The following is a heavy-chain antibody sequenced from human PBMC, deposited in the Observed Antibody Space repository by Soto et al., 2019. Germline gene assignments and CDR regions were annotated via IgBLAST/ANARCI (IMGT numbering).Heavy chain of an antibody. V-gene: IGHV3-11*06. D-gene: IGHD3-22*01. CDR2: ISSSSSYT. CDR1: GFTFSDYY. Sequence: GGSLRLSCAASGFTFSDYYMSWIRQAPGKGLEWVSYISSSSSYTNYADSVKGRFTISRDNAKNSLYLQMNSLRAEDTAVYYCARETHYYDSSGQNAFDIWGQGTMVTVSS. CDR3: ARETHYYDSSGQNAFDI. J-gene: IGHJ3*02.